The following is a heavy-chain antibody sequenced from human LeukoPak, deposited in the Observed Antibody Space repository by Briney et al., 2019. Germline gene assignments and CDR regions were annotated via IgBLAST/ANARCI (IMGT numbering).Heavy chain of an antibody. V-gene: IGHV3-74*03. D-gene: IGHD3-16*02. CDR1: GFPFSNYW. Sequence: GGSLRLSCAASGFPFSNYWMHWVRQAPGKGLVWVSRINSDGTGTMYADSVKGRFTISRDNAKNTLYLQMNSLRAEDTAVYHCAHLWGSYRHWGQGTLVTVSS. CDR2: INSDGTGT. CDR3: AHLWGSYRH. J-gene: IGHJ4*02.